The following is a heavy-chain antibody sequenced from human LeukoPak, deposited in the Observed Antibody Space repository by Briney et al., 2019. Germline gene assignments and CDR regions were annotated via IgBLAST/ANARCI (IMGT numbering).Heavy chain of an antibody. CDR2: ISGSGATT. Sequence: GGSPRLSCAASEFSFGGYAMSWVRQAPGKGLEWVSAISGSGATTYYADSVKGRFSISRDNSDNTLYLQMNSLSAEDTAVYYCAKSFRGYSGSYFDYWGQGTLVTVSS. D-gene: IGHD1-26*01. J-gene: IGHJ4*02. CDR1: EFSFGGYA. V-gene: IGHV3-23*01. CDR3: AKSFRGYSGSYFDY.